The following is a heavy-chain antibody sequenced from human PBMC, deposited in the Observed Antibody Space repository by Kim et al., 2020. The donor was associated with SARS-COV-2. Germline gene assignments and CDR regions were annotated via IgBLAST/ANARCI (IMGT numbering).Heavy chain of an antibody. CDR2: IIPIFGTA. D-gene: IGHD1-26*01. V-gene: IGHV1-69*13. CDR1: GGTFSSYA. Sequence: SVKVSCKASGGTFSSYAISWVRQAPGQGLEWMGGIIPIFGTANYAQKFQGRVTITADESTSTAYMELSSLRSEDTAVYYCAGGLGIVGASTYYFDYWGQGTLVTVSS. J-gene: IGHJ4*02. CDR3: AGGLGIVGASTYYFDY.